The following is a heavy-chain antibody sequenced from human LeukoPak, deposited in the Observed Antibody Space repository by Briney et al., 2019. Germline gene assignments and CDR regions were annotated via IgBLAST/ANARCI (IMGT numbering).Heavy chain of an antibody. V-gene: IGHV1-46*01. CDR1: GYTFTGYY. D-gene: IGHD2-15*01. Sequence: ASVKVSCKASGYTFTGYYMHWVRQAPGQGLEWMGIINPSGGSTSYAQKFQGRVTMTRDTSTSTVYMELSSLRSEDTAVYYCARGYCSGGSCYWFDPWGQGTLVTVSS. CDR2: INPSGGST. CDR3: ARGYCSGGSCYWFDP. J-gene: IGHJ5*02.